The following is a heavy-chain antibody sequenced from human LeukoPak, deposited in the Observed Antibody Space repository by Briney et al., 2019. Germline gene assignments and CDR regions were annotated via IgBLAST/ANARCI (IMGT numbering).Heavy chain of an antibody. V-gene: IGHV1-2*02. CDR2: INPNSGGT. CDR1: GYTFTGYY. Sequence: GASVKVSCKASGYTFTGYYMHWVRQDPGQGLEWMGWINPNSGGTNYAQKFQGRVTMTRDTSISTAYMELSRLRSDDTAVYYCARGPPRREYYMDVWGKGTTVTVSS. J-gene: IGHJ6*03. D-gene: IGHD1-26*01. CDR3: ARGPPRREYYMDV.